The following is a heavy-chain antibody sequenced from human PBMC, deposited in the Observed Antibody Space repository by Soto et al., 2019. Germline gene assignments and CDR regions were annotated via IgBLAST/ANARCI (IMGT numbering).Heavy chain of an antibody. CDR3: ARKFGEGDMQKNWFDP. CDR1: GGSFSGYY. V-gene: IGHV4-34*01. J-gene: IGHJ5*02. D-gene: IGHD3-10*01. CDR2: INHSGST. Sequence: SETLSLTCAVYGGSFSGYYWSWIRQPPGKGLEWIGEINHSGSTNYNPSLKSRVTISVDTSKNQFSLKLSSVTAADTAVYYCARKFGEGDMQKNWFDPWGQGTLVTVSS.